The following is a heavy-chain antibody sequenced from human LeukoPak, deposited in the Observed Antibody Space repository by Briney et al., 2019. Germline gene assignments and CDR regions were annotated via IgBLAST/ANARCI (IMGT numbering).Heavy chain of an antibody. D-gene: IGHD3-10*01. Sequence: SETLSLTCTVSGGSISSYYWSWIRQPPGKGLEWIGYIYYSGSTNYNPSLKSRVTISVDTSKNQFSLKLSSVTAADTAVYYCASGSGSYYNPDYWGQGTLVTVSS. CDR1: GGSISSYY. J-gene: IGHJ4*02. CDR2: IYYSGST. CDR3: ASGSGSYYNPDY. V-gene: IGHV4-59*12.